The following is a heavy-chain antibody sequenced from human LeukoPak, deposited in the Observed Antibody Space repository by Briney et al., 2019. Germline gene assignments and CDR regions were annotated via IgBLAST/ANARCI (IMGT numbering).Heavy chain of an antibody. CDR1: GYTFTTYA. V-gene: IGHV7-4-1*02. Sequence: ASVKVSCKASGYTFTTYAMNWVRQAPGQGLEWMGWINTNTRNPTYAQGFTGRFVFSLDTSVSTAYLQISSLKAEDTAVYYCARGRTLYYYDSSGYYGGGYYFDYWGQGTLVTVSS. J-gene: IGHJ4*02. CDR2: INTNTRNP. CDR3: ARGRTLYYYDSSGYYGGGYYFDY. D-gene: IGHD3-22*01.